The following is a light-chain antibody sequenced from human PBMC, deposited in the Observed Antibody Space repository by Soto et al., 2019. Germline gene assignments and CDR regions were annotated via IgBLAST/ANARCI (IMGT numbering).Light chain of an antibody. V-gene: IGLV3-1*01. J-gene: IGLJ2*01. CDR2: QDF. CDR1: KLGDKY. CDR3: QAWDSSTFVV. Sequence: SYELTQPPSVSVSPGQTASITCSGDKLGDKYACWYQQKPGQSPVLVIYQDFKRPLGIPERFSGSNSGNTATLTISGTQAMDEADYYCQAWDSSTFVVFGGGTKLTVL.